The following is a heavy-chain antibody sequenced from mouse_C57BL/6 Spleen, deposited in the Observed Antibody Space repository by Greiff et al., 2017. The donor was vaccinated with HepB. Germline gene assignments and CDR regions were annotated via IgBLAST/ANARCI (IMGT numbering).Heavy chain of an antibody. V-gene: IGHV6-6*01. J-gene: IGHJ4*01. CDR1: GFTFSDAW. Sequence: EVQVVESGGGLVQPGGSMKLSCAASGFTFSDAWMDWVRQSPEKGLEWVAEIRNKANNHATYSAESVKGRFTISRDDSKSRVYRQMNSLRAEDTGIYYCTRTPFAMDYWGQGTSVTVSS. CDR3: TRTPFAMDY. CDR2: IRNKANNHAT.